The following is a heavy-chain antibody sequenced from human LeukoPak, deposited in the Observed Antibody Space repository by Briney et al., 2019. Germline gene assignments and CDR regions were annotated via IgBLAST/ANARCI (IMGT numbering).Heavy chain of an antibody. D-gene: IGHD2-2*01. CDR1: GFTFSNAW. CDR2: IKSKTDGGTT. J-gene: IGHJ6*03. Sequence: GGSLRLSCAASGFTFSNAWMSWVRQAPGKGLEWVGRIKSKTDGGTTDYAAPVKGRFIMSRDDLKNIVYLQMNSLKTEDTAVYYCTTVEVVPAGMPPYYYYYMDVWGKGTTVTVSS. V-gene: IGHV3-15*01. CDR3: TTVEVVPAGMPPYYYYYMDV.